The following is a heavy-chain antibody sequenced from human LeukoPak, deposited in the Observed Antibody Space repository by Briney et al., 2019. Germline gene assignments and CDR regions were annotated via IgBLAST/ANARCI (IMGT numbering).Heavy chain of an antibody. CDR2: IYYSGST. J-gene: IGHJ5*02. CDR3: ARGAIAAALLNWFDP. V-gene: IGHV4-31*03. Sequence: PSQTLSLACTVSGGSISSGGYYWSWIRQHPGKGLEWIGYIYYSGSTYYNPSLKSRVTISVDTSKNQFSLKLSSVTAADTAVYYCARGAIAAALLNWFDPWGQGTLVTVSS. CDR1: GGSISSGGYY. D-gene: IGHD6-13*01.